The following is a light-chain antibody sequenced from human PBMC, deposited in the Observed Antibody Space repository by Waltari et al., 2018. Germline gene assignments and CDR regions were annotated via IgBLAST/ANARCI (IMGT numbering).Light chain of an antibody. CDR2: DAS. CDR1: QSVRNY. J-gene: IGKJ2*01. CDR3: QHRHNWPPTFT. V-gene: IGKV3-11*01. Sequence: EIVLTQSPATLSLSPGASATLSSRASQSVRNYLAWYRQKPGQAPRLLIYDASVRAPGIPARFSGSGSGTDFTLTISSLEPDDFAVYYCQHRHNWPPTFTFGQGTKLEVK.